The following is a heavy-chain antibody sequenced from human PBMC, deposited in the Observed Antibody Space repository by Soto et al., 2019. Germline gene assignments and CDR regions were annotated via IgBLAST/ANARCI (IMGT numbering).Heavy chain of an antibody. CDR1: GGSVSAKSYY. D-gene: IGHD6-19*01. Sequence: PSETLSLTCTVSGGSVSAKSYYWNWMRPPTGKGLQWIGHIYHTGIIQYSTSFKSRALISLDTTNNQLSLTLSSVTVADTAVYYCVRGSLDNCDSSGTELWFDPWGQGALVTVSS. CDR2: IYHTGII. CDR3: VRGSLDNCDSSGTELWFDP. J-gene: IGHJ5*02. V-gene: IGHV4-61*01.